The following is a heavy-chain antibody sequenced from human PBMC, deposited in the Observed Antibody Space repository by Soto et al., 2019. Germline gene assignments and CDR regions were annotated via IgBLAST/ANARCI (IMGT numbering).Heavy chain of an antibody. CDR1: GYTFSTNE. V-gene: IGHV5-51*01. CDR3: ARRQALDY. CDR2: IYPGDSDT. J-gene: IGHJ4*02. Sequence: GESLKISCKGSGYTFSTNEIAWVRQTPGKGLEWMGIIYPGDSDTRYSPSFEGQVTISVDKSISTAYLQWSSLKASDTAMYYCARRQALDYWGQGILVTVSS.